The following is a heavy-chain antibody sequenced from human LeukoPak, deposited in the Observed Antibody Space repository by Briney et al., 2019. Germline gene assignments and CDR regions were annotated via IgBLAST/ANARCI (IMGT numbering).Heavy chain of an antibody. Sequence: PSETLSLTCPVSGGSISSYYGSWIRQPPGKGLEWIGYIYYSGSTNYDPSLKSRVTISVDTSKNQFSLKLSSVTAADTAVYYCASTYYYDSSGYNYVLDYWGQGTLVTVSS. J-gene: IGHJ4*02. CDR2: IYYSGST. V-gene: IGHV4-59*01. CDR3: ASTYYYDSSGYNYVLDY. CDR1: GGSISSYY. D-gene: IGHD3-22*01.